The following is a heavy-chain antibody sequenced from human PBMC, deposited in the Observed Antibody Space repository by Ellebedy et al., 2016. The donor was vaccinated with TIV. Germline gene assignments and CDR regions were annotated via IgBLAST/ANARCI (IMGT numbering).Heavy chain of an antibody. CDR1: GYTFNSYH. Sequence: AASVKVSCKASGYTFNSYHIHWVRQAPGQGLQWMGIINPSDGGTRFAQKFQGRVTLTRDTSTSTVYMELSSLTSEDTAVYFCARDLSGHWTIDYWGQGTLVTVSS. D-gene: IGHD1-1*01. CDR3: ARDLSGHWTIDY. CDR2: INPSDGGT. J-gene: IGHJ4*02. V-gene: IGHV1-46*02.